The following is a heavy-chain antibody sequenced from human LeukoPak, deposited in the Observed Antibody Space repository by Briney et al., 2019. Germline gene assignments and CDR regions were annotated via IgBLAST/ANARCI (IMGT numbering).Heavy chain of an antibody. V-gene: IGHV4-4*07. CDR1: GGSISSYY. CDR2: IYTSGST. J-gene: IGHJ3*02. CDR3: ARDPNFSAFDI. Sequence: SETLSLTCTVSGGSISSYYWSWLRQPAGKGLEWIGRIYTSGSTNYNPSLKSRVTISVDKSKNQFSLKLSSVTAADTAVYYCARDPNFSAFDIWGQGTMVTVSS.